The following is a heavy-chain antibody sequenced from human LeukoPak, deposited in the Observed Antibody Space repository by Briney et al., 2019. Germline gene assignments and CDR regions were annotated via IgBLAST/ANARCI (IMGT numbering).Heavy chain of an antibody. Sequence: KPGRSPRLSCAASGFTFSNAWMSWVRQAPGKGLEWVGHIKSNPDGGTTDYAAPVKGRFTISRDDSKNLLYLQMSTLKTVDTAVYYCSTEGLAYCDGDCYSWGQGTLVTVSS. J-gene: IGHJ5*02. D-gene: IGHD2-21*02. CDR1: GFTFSNAW. CDR2: IKSNPDGGTT. V-gene: IGHV3-15*01. CDR3: STEGLAYCDGDCYS.